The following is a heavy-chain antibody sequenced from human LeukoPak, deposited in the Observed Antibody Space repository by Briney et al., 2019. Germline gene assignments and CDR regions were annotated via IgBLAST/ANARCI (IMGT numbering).Heavy chain of an antibody. CDR2: MNPNSGNT. V-gene: IGHV1-8*01. J-gene: IGHJ4*02. CDR3: ERGPPSGSYASVH. D-gene: IGHD1-26*01. CDR1: GYTLTSYD. Sequence: ASVKVSCKASGYTLTSYDINWVRQATGQGLEWMGWMNPNSGNTGYAQKFQGRVTMTRNTSISTAYIELSRLRSEDTAVYYCERGPPSGSYASVHWGQGTLVTVYS.